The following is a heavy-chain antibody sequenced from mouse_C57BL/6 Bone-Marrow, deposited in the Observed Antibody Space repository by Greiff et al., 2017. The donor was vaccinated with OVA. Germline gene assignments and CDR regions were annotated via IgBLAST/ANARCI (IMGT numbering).Heavy chain of an antibody. D-gene: IGHD1-1*01. V-gene: IGHV5-17*01. Sequence: EVMLVESGGGLVKPGGSLKLSCAASGFTFSDYGMHWVRQAPEKGLEWVAYISSGSSTIYYAATVKGRFTISRDNAKNTLFLQMTSLRSEDTAMYYCARQDYYGSSFDYWGQGTTLTVSS. CDR2: ISSGSSTI. J-gene: IGHJ2*01. CDR3: ARQDYYGSSFDY. CDR1: GFTFSDYG.